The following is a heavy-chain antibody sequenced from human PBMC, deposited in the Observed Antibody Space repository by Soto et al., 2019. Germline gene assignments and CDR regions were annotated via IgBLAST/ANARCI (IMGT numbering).Heavy chain of an antibody. CDR3: ARADDYDILTGYGGMDV. CDR2: INPNSGGT. J-gene: IGHJ6*02. D-gene: IGHD3-9*01. CDR1: GYTFTGYY. Sequence: ASVKVSCKASGYTFTGYYMHWVRQAPGQGLEWMGWINPNSGGTNYAQKFQGRVTMTRDTSISTAYMELSRLRSDDTAVYYCARADDYDILTGYGGMDVWGQGTTVTVSS. V-gene: IGHV1-2*02.